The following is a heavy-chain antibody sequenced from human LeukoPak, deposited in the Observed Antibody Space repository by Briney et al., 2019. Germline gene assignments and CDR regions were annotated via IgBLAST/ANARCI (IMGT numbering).Heavy chain of an antibody. CDR1: GFTFSTYS. V-gene: IGHV3-48*01. D-gene: IGHD6-19*01. CDR3: ARDVKSYSSGASYFDY. Sequence: GGSLRLSCAASGFTFSTYSMNWVRQAPGKGLEWVSYITSSSSTMFYADSVKGRFTISRDNAKNSLYLQMNSLRAEDTAVYYCARDVKSYSSGASYFDYWVQGTLVTVSS. CDR2: ITSSSSTM. J-gene: IGHJ4*02.